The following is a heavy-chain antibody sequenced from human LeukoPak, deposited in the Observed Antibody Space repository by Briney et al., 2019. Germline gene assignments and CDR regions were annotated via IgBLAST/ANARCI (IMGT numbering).Heavy chain of an antibody. CDR1: GGSFSGYY. Sequence: SETLSLTCAVYGGSFSGYYWSWIRQPPGKGLEWIGEINHSGSTNYNPSLKSRVTILVDTSKNQFSLKLSSVTAADTAVYYCATGGFMVRGVLDYWGQGTLVTVSS. CDR3: ATGGFMVRGVLDY. J-gene: IGHJ4*02. CDR2: INHSGST. V-gene: IGHV4-34*01. D-gene: IGHD3-10*01.